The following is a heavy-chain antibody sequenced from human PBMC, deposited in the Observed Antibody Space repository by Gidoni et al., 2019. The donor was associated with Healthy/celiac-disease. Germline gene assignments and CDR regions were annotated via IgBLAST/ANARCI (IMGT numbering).Heavy chain of an antibody. V-gene: IGHV3-33*01. CDR2: IWYDGSNK. Sequence: QVQLVESRGGVAPPGRSLRLSCAAPGFTFSTYGMHWVRQAPGKGLEWVAVIWYDGSNKYYADSVKGRFTISRDNSKNTLYLQMNSLRAEDTAVYYCARDLTGLITMVRGADYGMDVWGQGTTVTVSS. CDR3: ARDLTGLITMVRGADYGMDV. CDR1: GFTFSTYG. D-gene: IGHD3-10*01. J-gene: IGHJ6*02.